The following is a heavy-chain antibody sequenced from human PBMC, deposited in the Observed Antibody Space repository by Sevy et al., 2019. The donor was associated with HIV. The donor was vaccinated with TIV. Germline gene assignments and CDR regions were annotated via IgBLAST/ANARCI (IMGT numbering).Heavy chain of an antibody. D-gene: IGHD6-19*01. CDR3: ARGGYYSGWFYFDY. Sequence: GGCLRLSCAVSGFTFSTHWMHWVRQGPGEGLVWVARINREESTTNYADSVKGRFTISRDNAKNTLYLQLNSLRAEDTAVYFCARGGYYSGWFYFDYWGQGTLVTVSS. J-gene: IGHJ4*02. CDR2: INREESTT. V-gene: IGHV3-74*01. CDR1: GFTFSTHW.